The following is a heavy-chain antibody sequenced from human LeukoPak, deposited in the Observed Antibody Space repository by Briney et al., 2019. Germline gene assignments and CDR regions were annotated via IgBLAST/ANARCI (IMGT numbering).Heavy chain of an antibody. J-gene: IGHJ4*02. CDR1: GYTFTSYG. CDR3: ARDRYYGSGTYFDY. Sequence: GAPVKVSCKASGYTFTSYGISWVRQAPGQGLEWMGWISAYNGNTNYAQKLQGRVTMTTDTSTSTAYMELRSLRPDDTAVYYCARDRYYGSGTYFDYWGQGTLVTVSS. V-gene: IGHV1-18*04. CDR2: ISAYNGNT. D-gene: IGHD3-10*01.